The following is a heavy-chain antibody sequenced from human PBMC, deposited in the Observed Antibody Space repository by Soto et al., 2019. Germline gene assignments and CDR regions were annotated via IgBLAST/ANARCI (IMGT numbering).Heavy chain of an antibody. CDR3: ARGWNDVYYYFDY. Sequence: GASVKVSCKASGYTFTGYYMHWVRQAPGQGLEWMGWINPNSGGTNYAQKFQGWVTMTRDTSISTAYMELSRLRSDDTAVYYCARGWNDVYYYFDYWGQGTLVTVSS. J-gene: IGHJ4*02. D-gene: IGHD1-1*01. V-gene: IGHV1-2*04. CDR1: GYTFTGYY. CDR2: INPNSGGT.